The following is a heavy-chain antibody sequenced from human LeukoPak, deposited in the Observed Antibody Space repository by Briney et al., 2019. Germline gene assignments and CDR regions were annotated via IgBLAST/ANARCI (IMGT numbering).Heavy chain of an antibody. CDR1: GFTFSSYG. CDR2: ISYDGSTK. D-gene: IGHD5-18*01. CDR3: AKEGVRGYSYGYGTRNKWFDF. V-gene: IGHV3-30*18. J-gene: IGHJ5*01. Sequence: GRSLRLSCAASGFTFSSYGMHWVRQAPGKGLEWVAVISYDGSTKYYTNSVKGRFTISRDNSKNTLYLQMNSLRAEDTAVYYCAKEGVRGYSYGYGTRNKWFDFWGQGTLVTVSS.